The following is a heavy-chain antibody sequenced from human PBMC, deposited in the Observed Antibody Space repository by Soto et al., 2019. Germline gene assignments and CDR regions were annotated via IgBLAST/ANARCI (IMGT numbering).Heavy chain of an antibody. V-gene: IGHV3-30*18. CDR3: AKDAAIYYYDSSGSPTAL. CDR1: GLTFNSSG. D-gene: IGHD3-22*01. Sequence: GGSLRLSCAAPGLTFNSSGMHWVRHAPGKWLEWVAVISYDGSNKYYADSVKGRFTISRDNSKNTLYLQMNSLRAEDTAVYYCAKDAAIYYYDSSGSPTALWGQGT. J-gene: IGHJ4*02. CDR2: ISYDGSNK.